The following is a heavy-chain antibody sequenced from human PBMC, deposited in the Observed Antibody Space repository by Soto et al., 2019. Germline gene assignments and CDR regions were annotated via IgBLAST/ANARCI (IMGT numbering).Heavy chain of an antibody. CDR1: GFTFGDYA. Sequence: GGYLRLSCTASGFTFGDYAMSWVRQAPGKGLEWVGFIRSKAYGGTTEYAASVKGRFTISRDDSKSIAYLQMNSLKTEDTAVYYCTREGKVVYRSRWYYSMDVWGQVTPVTVS. V-gene: IGHV3-49*04. CDR3: TREGKVVYRSRWYYSMDV. J-gene: IGHJ6*02. CDR2: IRSKAYGGTT. D-gene: IGHD6-13*01.